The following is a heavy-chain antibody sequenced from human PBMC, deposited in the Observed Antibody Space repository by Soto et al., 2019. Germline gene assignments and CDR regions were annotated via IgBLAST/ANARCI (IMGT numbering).Heavy chain of an antibody. D-gene: IGHD3-10*01. V-gene: IGHV3-15*01. J-gene: IGHJ4*02. CDR1: GFTFSNAW. CDR2: IKSKTDGGTT. CDR3: TTDEIPGSYYN. Sequence: EVQLVESGGGLVKPGGSLRLSCAASGFTFSNAWMSWVRQAPGKGLEWVGRIKSKTDGGTTDYAAPVKGRFTISRDDSKTTLYLQMNSLKTEDTAVYYCTTDEIPGSYYNWGQGTLVTVSS.